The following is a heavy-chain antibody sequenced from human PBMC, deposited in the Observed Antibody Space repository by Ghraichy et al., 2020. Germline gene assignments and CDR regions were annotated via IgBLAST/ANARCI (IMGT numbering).Heavy chain of an antibody. Sequence: SETLSLTCTVSGGSISSGSYSWRWIRQPPGKGLEWIGTISYSGNTYYNPSLKSRVTISVDTSKNQFSLKLTSVTAADTAVYYCARGARSGTYYVDYWGQGTLVTVSS. CDR1: GGSISSGSYS. V-gene: IGHV4-39*07. CDR2: ISYSGNT. CDR3: ARGARSGTYYVDY. J-gene: IGHJ4*02. D-gene: IGHD1-26*01.